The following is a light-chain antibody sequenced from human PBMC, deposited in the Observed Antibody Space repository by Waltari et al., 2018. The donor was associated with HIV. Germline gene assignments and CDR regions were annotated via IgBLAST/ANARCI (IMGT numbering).Light chain of an antibody. CDR1: SRDGGGYRY. V-gene: IGLV2-14*03. J-gene: IGLJ2*01. Sequence: QSALTQPASVSGSPGQSITISCSGTSRDGGGYRYVSWYQQHPGKAPKLVIFDVSNRPSGVSNLFSASRSGNTASLTISGLQTEDEGDYFCSAYARSAAHVIFGGGTKLTVL. CDR3: SAYARSAAHVI. CDR2: DVS.